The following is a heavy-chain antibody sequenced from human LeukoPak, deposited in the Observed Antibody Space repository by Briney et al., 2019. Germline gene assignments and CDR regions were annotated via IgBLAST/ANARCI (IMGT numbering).Heavy chain of an antibody. J-gene: IGHJ4*02. Sequence: GGSLRLSCAASGFTFSSYGMHWVRQAPGKGLEWVAVIWYDGSNKYYADSVKGRFTISRDNSKNTLYLQMNSLRAEDTAVYYCAKDAMHSGCVFAYFDYWGQGTLVTVSS. CDR2: IWYDGSNK. V-gene: IGHV3-33*06. D-gene: IGHD6-19*01. CDR3: AKDAMHSGCVFAYFDY. CDR1: GFTFSSYG.